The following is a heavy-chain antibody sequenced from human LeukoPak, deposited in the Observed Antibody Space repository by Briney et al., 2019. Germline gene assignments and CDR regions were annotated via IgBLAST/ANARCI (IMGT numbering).Heavy chain of an antibody. CDR3: ARDTTYYDFWSGPRWFDP. J-gene: IGHJ5*02. CDR2: INPNSGGT. D-gene: IGHD3-3*01. CDR1: GYTFTGYY. V-gene: IGHV1-2*02. Sequence: ASVKVSCKASGYTFTGYYMHWVRQAPGQGLEWMGWINPNSGGTNYAQKFQGRVTVTRDTSISTAYMELSRLRSDDTAVYYCARDTTYYDFWSGPRWFDPWGQGTLVTVSS.